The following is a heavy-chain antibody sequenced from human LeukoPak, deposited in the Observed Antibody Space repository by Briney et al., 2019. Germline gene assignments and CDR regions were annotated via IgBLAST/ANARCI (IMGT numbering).Heavy chain of an antibody. V-gene: IGHV1-2*04. CDR1: GYTSIGYY. J-gene: IGHJ4*02. Sequence: ASVKVSCKASGYTSIGYYMHWVRQAPGQGLEWMGWIHPNSGGTNYAQKFQGWVTMTRDTSISTAYMELSRLRSDDTAVYYCARDGALTGYPAGGDYWGQGALVTVSS. CDR2: IHPNSGGT. D-gene: IGHD3-9*01. CDR3: ARDGALTGYPAGGDY.